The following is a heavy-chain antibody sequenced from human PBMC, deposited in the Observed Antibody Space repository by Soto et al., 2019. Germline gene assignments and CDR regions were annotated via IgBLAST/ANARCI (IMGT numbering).Heavy chain of an antibody. Sequence: PGGSLRLSCETSGFNFSDSYMSWIRQAPGKGVEWVSDISSSDSHTKYAGSVKGRFTVSRDNARNSLYLQMNSLRVEDTAMYYCARVFVVTIFGVLRPNWFDPWGQGTLVTVSS. CDR1: GFNFSDSY. CDR2: ISSSDSHT. V-gene: IGHV3-11*06. J-gene: IGHJ5*02. D-gene: IGHD3-3*01. CDR3: ARVFVVTIFGVLRPNWFDP.